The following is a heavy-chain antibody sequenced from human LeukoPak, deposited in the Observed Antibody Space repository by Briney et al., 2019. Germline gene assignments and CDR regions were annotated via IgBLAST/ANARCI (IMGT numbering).Heavy chain of an antibody. CDR2: IYYSGST. V-gene: IGHV4-61*01. D-gene: IGHD2-15*01. J-gene: IGHJ3*02. Sequence: PSETLSLTCTVSGGSVSSGSYYWSWIRQPPGKGLEWIGYIYYSGSTNYNPSLKSRVTISVDTSKNQFSLKLSSVTAADTAVYYCARDVLGYCSGGSCYSDAFDIWGQGTMVTVSS. CDR1: GGSVSSGSYY. CDR3: ARDVLGYCSGGSCYSDAFDI.